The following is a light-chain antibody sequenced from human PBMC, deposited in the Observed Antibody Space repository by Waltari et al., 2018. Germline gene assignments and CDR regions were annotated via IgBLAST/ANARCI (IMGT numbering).Light chain of an antibody. CDR2: WAS. CDR1: QSVLYSSNNKNY. CDR3: QQYYSTPPHT. J-gene: IGKJ2*01. Sequence: DIVMTQSPDSLAVSLGESATINCKSSQSVLYSSNNKNYLAWYQQKPGQPPKLLIYWASTRESGVPDRFSGSGSGTDFTLTISSLQAEDVAVYYCQQYYSTPPHTFGQGTKLEI. V-gene: IGKV4-1*01.